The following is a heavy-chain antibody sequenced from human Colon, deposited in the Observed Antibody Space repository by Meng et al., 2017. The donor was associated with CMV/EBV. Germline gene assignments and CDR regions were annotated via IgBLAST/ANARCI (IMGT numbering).Heavy chain of an antibody. D-gene: IGHD6-19*01. CDR1: GGSISSYY. V-gene: IGHV4-59*01. J-gene: IGHJ4*02. Sequence: SETLSLTCTVSGGSISSYYWSWIRQPPGKGLEWIGYIHYSGSTNYNPSLKSRVTISVDTSKNQFSLMLTSVTAADTALYYCARNSGLGSSGWHKSTLDYWGQGTQVTVSS. CDR3: ARNSGLGSSGWHKSTLDY. CDR2: IHYSGST.